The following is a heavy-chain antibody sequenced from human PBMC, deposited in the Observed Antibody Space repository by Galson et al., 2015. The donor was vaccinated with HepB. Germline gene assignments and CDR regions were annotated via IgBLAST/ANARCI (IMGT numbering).Heavy chain of an antibody. D-gene: IGHD2-15*01. V-gene: IGHV3-30*18. J-gene: IGHJ4*02. CDR3: AKDVDIVVVVAATDY. CDR1: GFTFSSYG. Sequence: SLRLSCAASGFTFSSYGMHWVRQAPGKGLEWVAVISYDGSNKYYADSVKGRFTISRDNSKNTLYLQMNSLRAEDTAVYNCAKDVDIVVVVAATDYWGQGTLVTVSS. CDR2: ISYDGSNK.